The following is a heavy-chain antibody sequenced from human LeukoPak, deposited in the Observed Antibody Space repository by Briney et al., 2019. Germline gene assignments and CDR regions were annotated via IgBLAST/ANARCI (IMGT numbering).Heavy chain of an antibody. J-gene: IGHJ4*02. CDR2: IYPGDSDT. Sequence: GASLQISGQGSGYIFTSYWIGWGRQVPGKGREWMGIIYPGDSDTRYSPSFQGQVTISAEKSISTPYLQWSSLKASDTAMYYCARRHYYDSSGYSTHWGQGTLVTVSS. V-gene: IGHV5-51*01. CDR1: GYIFTSYW. D-gene: IGHD3-22*01. CDR3: ARRHYYDSSGYSTH.